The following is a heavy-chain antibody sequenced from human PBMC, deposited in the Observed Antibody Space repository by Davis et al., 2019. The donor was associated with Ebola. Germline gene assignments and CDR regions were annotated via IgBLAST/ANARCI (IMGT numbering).Heavy chain of an antibody. CDR3: ARNYGSGSWHGMDV. Sequence: AASVKVSCKASGGTFSSYTISWVRQAPGQGLEWMGRIIPILSIANYAQKFQGRVTITADKSTSTAYMELASLRSEDTAVYYCARNYGSGSWHGMDVWGQGTTVTVSS. V-gene: IGHV1-69*02. D-gene: IGHD3-10*01. CDR2: IIPILSIA. J-gene: IGHJ6*02. CDR1: GGTFSSYT.